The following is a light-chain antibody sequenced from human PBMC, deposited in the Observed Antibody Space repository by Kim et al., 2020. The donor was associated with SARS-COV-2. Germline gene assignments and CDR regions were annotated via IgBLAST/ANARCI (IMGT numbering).Light chain of an antibody. Sequence: SYELTQPPSVSVAPGKTARITCGGNNIGSKSVHWYQQKPGQAPVLDVYDDSDRPSGTPERFSGSNSGNTATLTISRVEAGDEADYYCQVWDSSSDHVVFG. CDR1: NIGSKS. V-gene: IGLV3-21*03. CDR3: QVWDSSSDHVV. CDR2: DDS. J-gene: IGLJ2*01.